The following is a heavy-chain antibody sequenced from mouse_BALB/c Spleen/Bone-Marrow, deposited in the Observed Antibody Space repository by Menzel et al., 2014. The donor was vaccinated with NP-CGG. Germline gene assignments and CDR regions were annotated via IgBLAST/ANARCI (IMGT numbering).Heavy chain of an antibody. CDR1: GYAFXSYW. Sequence: VQLQQSGAELVRPGSSVKISCKASGYAFXSYWMNWVKQRPGQGLEWIGQIYPGDGDTNYNGKFKGKATLTADKSSSTAYMQLSSLTSEDSAVYFCAREDGSSPFAYWGQGTLVTVSA. CDR2: IYPGDGDT. CDR3: AREDGSSPFAY. V-gene: IGHV1-80*01. J-gene: IGHJ3*01. D-gene: IGHD1-1*01.